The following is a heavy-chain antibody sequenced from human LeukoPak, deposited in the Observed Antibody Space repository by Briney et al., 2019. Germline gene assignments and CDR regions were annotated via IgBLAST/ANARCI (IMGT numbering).Heavy chain of an antibody. D-gene: IGHD6-13*01. CDR1: GFTFSSYS. Sequence: KSGGSQRLSCAASGFTFSSYSMNWVRQAPGKGPEWVSSISSSSSYIYYADSVKGRFTISRDNAKNSLYLQMNSLRAEDTAVYYCATDPGIAAATAGGDYWGQGTLVTVSS. V-gene: IGHV3-21*01. CDR2: ISSSSSYI. CDR3: ATDPGIAAATAGGDY. J-gene: IGHJ4*02.